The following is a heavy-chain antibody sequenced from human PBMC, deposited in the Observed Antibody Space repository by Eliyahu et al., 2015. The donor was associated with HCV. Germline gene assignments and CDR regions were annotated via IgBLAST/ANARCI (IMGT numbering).Heavy chain of an antibody. J-gene: IGHJ6*02. CDR1: GFTFRNYY. Sequence: EVQLVESGGGLVQPGGFLRLSCAASGFTFRNYYMXWVRQAPGKGLEWVANINEDGSEKNYVDSVKGRFTISRDNAKNSLSLQMNSLRVEDTAVYYCARDSPRHYYYNGMDVWGQGTTVTVSS. CDR3: ARDSPRHYYYNGMDV. V-gene: IGHV3-7*03. CDR2: INEDGSEK.